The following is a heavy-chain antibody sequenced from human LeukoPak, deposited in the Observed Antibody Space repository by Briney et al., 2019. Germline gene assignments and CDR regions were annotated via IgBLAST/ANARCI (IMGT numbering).Heavy chain of an antibody. CDR1: GFTFSSYS. Sequence: PGGSLRLSCAASGFTFSSYSMNWVRQAPGKGLEWVSSISSSSSYIYYADSVKGRFTISRDNAKNSLYLQMNSLRAEDTAVYYCAREYYDFWSGSQYYFDYWGQGTLATVSS. CDR2: ISSSSSYI. CDR3: AREYYDFWSGSQYYFDY. J-gene: IGHJ4*02. D-gene: IGHD3-3*01. V-gene: IGHV3-21*01.